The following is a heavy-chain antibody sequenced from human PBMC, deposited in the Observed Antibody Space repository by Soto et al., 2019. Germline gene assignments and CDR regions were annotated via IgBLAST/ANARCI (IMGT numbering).Heavy chain of an antibody. Sequence: LRLSWAASGFTFSDHYMSWIRQAPGKGLEWVSYISSSGYIIYYADSVKGRFTISRDNAKNSLYLQMNSLRDEDTAVYYCARDLGYYDSSGYFDYWGQGTLGTVSS. CDR3: ARDLGYYDSSGYFDY. D-gene: IGHD3-22*01. CDR2: ISSSGYII. J-gene: IGHJ4*02. V-gene: IGHV3-11*01. CDR1: GFTFSDHY.